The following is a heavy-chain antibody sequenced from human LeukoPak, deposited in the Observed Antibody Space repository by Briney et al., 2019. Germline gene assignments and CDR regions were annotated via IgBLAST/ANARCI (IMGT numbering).Heavy chain of an antibody. CDR1: GFTFSSYW. CDR2: ISAGGVTT. V-gene: IGHV3-23*01. D-gene: IGHD1-26*01. Sequence: GGSLRLSCAASGFTFSSYWMHWVRQAPGKGLVWVSAISAGGVTTYFADSVKGRFTIARDNSKNTLFLQMNSLRAEDTAVYHCVKDLLSGSGSYGILDYWGQGALVTVSS. J-gene: IGHJ4*02. CDR3: VKDLLSGSGSYGILDY.